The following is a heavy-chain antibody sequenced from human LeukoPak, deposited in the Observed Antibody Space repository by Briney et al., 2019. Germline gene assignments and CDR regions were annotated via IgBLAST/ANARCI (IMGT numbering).Heavy chain of an antibody. CDR2: TYTSGST. D-gene: IGHD6-13*01. CDR1: GGSISSYD. V-gene: IGHV4-4*07. J-gene: IGHJ2*01. Sequence: SETLSLTCTVSGGSISSYDWSWIRQPAGKGLEWIGRTYTSGSTNYNPSLKSRVTMSVDMSKNQFSLKLSSMIAADTAVYYCARVSSSWYQDWYFDLWGRGTLVTVSS. CDR3: ARVSSSWYQDWYFDL.